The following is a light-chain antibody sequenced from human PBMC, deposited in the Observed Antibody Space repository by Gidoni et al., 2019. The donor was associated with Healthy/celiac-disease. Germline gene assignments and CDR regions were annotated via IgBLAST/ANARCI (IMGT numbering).Light chain of an antibody. CDR1: QSLLHSNGYNY. V-gene: IGKV2-28*01. CDR3: MQALQTPFT. CDR2: LGS. Sequence: EIVMTKSPLSLPVTPGEPASISCRSSQSLLHSNGYNYLDWYLQKPGQSPQLLIYLGSNRASGVPDRFSGSGSGTDFTLKISRVEAEDVGVYYCMQALQTPFTFGPGTKVDIK. J-gene: IGKJ3*01.